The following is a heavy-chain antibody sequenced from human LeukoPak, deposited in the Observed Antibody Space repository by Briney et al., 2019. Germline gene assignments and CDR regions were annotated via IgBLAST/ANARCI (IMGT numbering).Heavy chain of an antibody. CDR3: ATKVGATKAHFYYYIDV. CDR1: GGSISSYY. CDR2: IYYSGST. J-gene: IGHJ6*03. Sequence: PSETLSLTCTVSGGSISSYYWNWIRQPPGKGLEWIGYIYYSGSTNYNPSLKSRVNISLDTSKNQFSLKLNSVTAADTAVYYCATKVGATKAHFYYYIDVWGKGTTVTVSS. V-gene: IGHV4-59*01. D-gene: IGHD1-26*01.